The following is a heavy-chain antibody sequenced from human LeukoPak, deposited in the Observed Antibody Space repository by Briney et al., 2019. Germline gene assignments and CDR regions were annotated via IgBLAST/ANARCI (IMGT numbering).Heavy chain of an antibody. CDR2: ISGSGGST. D-gene: IGHD4-23*01. CDR3: AKAATVVQAMDV. J-gene: IGHJ6*02. CDR1: GFTFSSYA. Sequence: KSGGSLRLSCAASGFTFSSYAMSWVRQAPGKGLEWVSAISGSGGSTYYADSVKGRFTISRDNSKNTLYLQMNSLRAEDTAVYYCAKAATVVQAMDVWGQGTTVTVSS. V-gene: IGHV3-23*01.